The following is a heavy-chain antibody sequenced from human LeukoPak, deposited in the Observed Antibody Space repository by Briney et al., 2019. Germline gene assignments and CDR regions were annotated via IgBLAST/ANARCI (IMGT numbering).Heavy chain of an antibody. CDR2: INPSGSTT. Sequence: ASVKVSCKASGYTFTSYFMHWVRQAPGQGLEWLGMINPSGSTTTYAQKFQGRVTMTRDTSTSTVYMELSSLRSEDTAVYYCARIVPYSYGYVDYWGQGTLVTVSS. J-gene: IGHJ4*02. V-gene: IGHV1-46*01. D-gene: IGHD5-18*01. CDR3: ARIVPYSYGYVDY. CDR1: GYTFTSYF.